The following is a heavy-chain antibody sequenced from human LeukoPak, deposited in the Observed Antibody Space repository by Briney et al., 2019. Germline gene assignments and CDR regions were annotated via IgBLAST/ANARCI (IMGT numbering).Heavy chain of an antibody. Sequence: GGSLRLSCAASGFAVSSNYMSWVRHAPGKGLEWVSVIYSGGSTYYADSVKGRFTISRDNSKNTLYLQMNSLRAGDTAVYYCASLHWLVVYWGQGTLVTVSS. CDR3: ASLHWLVVY. D-gene: IGHD6-19*01. CDR1: GFAVSSNY. J-gene: IGHJ4*02. V-gene: IGHV3-53*01. CDR2: IYSGGST.